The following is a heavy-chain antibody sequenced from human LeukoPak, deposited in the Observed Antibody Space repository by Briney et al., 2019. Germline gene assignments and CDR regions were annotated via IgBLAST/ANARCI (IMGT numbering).Heavy chain of an antibody. V-gene: IGHV1-3*01. J-gene: IGHJ4*02. D-gene: IGHD6-19*01. Sequence: ASVKVSCKASGYTFTSYGISWVRQAPGQGLEWMGWINAGNGNTKYSQKFQGRVTITRDTSASTAYMELSSLRSEDTAVYYCARGYSSGWYTGAYYFDYWGQGTLVTVSS. CDR2: INAGNGNT. CDR1: GYTFTSYG. CDR3: ARGYSSGWYTGAYYFDY.